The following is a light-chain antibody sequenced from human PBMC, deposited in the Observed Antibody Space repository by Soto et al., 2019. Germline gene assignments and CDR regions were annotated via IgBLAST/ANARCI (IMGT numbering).Light chain of an antibody. CDR2: EVD. CDR3: WSYAGRNTYV. J-gene: IGLJ1*01. Sequence: QLVLTQPPSASGSPGQSVSISCTGTSSNVGGYKYVSWYQQHPGKAPKLIIYEVDKRPSGVPDRFSGSKTGSTASLTVSGLQADDEAEYFCWSYAGRNTYVFGTGTKVTVL. CDR1: SSNVGGYKY. V-gene: IGLV2-8*01.